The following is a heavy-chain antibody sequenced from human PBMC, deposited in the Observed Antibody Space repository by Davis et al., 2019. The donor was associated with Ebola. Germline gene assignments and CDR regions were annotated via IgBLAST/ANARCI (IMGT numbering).Heavy chain of an antibody. CDR1: GGSVSSGSYY. V-gene: IGHV4-61*01. CDR2: IYYSGST. Sequence: MPSETLSLTCTVSGGSVSSGSYYWGWLRQPTETGLEWVCYIYYSGSTNCNPSPKSRVTISVNTSKNQFSLKLSSVTAAYTAVYYCARESFSSESYYTGYYYYGMDVWGQGTTVTVSS. CDR3: ARESFSSESYYTGYYYYGMDV. J-gene: IGHJ6*02. D-gene: IGHD3-10*01.